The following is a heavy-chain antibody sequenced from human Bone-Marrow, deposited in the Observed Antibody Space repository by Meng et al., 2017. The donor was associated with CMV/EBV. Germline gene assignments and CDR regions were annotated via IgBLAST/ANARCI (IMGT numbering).Heavy chain of an antibody. V-gene: IGHV4-39*07. Sequence: SETLSLTCTVSGGSISSSSYYWGWIRQPPGKGLEWIGGIYYSGSTYYNPSLKSRVTISVDTSKNQFSLKLSSVTAADTAVYYCARDRNHYDFWSGYYWDHYYYYGMDVWGQGTTVTISS. J-gene: IGHJ6*02. D-gene: IGHD3-3*01. CDR2: IYYSGST. CDR1: GGSISSSSYY. CDR3: ARDRNHYDFWSGYYWDHYYYYGMDV.